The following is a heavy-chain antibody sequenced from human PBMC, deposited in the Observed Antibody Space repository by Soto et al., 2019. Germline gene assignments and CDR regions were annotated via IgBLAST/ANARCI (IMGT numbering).Heavy chain of an antibody. J-gene: IGHJ3*02. Sequence: QVQLQESGPGLVKPSETLSLTCTVSGGSISSNYWSWIRQPPGKGLEWIGYIYYNGYTSYNHSLKSRVTISVDTSKNQFSLKLSSVTAADTAVYYCARERVVYAFDIWGQGTMVTVSS. D-gene: IGHD2-15*01. CDR3: ARERVVYAFDI. CDR1: GGSISSNY. CDR2: IYYNGYT. V-gene: IGHV4-59*01.